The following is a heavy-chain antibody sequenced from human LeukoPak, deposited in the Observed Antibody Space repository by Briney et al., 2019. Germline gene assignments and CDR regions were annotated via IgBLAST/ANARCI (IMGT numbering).Heavy chain of an antibody. Sequence: SETLSLTCTVSGGSISSYYWSWIRQPAGKGLEWIGRIYTSESTNYNPSLKSRVTMSVDTSKNQFSLNLTSVTAADTAVYYCARGARPSNLHLNYWGQGTLVTVSS. V-gene: IGHV4-4*07. J-gene: IGHJ4*02. CDR3: ARGARPSNLHLNY. CDR2: IYTSEST. CDR1: GGSISSYY.